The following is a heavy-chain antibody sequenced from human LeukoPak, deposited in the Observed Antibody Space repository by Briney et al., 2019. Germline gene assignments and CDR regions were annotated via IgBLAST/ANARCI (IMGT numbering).Heavy chain of an antibody. J-gene: IGHJ4*02. V-gene: IGHV1-69*05. CDR3: AREVITMVRGVISPVASDY. Sequence: ASVKVSCKASGGTFSSYAISWVRQAPGQGLEWMGRIIPIFGTANYAQEFQGRVTITTDESTSTAYMELSSLRSEDTAVYYCAREVITMVRGVISPVASDYWGQGTLVTVSS. D-gene: IGHD3-10*01. CDR2: IIPIFGTA. CDR1: GGTFSSYA.